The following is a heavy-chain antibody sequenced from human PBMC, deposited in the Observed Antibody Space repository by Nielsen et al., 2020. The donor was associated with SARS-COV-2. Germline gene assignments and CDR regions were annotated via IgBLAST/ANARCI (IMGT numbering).Heavy chain of an antibody. V-gene: IGHV1-69*13. CDR1: GGTFSSYA. Sequence: SVKVSCKASGGTFSSYAISWVRQAPGQGLEWMGGIIPIFGTANYAQKFQGRVTITADESTSTAYMELSSLRSEDTAVYYCARGTNYKTGWTTMGDYWGQGTLVTVSS. D-gene: IGHD3-10*01. CDR2: IIPIFGTA. J-gene: IGHJ4*02. CDR3: ARGTNYKTGWTTMGDY.